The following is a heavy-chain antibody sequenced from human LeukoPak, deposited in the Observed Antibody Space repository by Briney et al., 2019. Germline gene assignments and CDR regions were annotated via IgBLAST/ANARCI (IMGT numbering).Heavy chain of an antibody. CDR1: GFTFSTFS. D-gene: IGHD6-25*01. V-gene: IGHV3-21*01. CDR3: ARALDNSSSRYQAFEY. CDR2: ISSSSSYI. Sequence: GGSLRLSCAASGFTFSTFSMNWVRQAPGKGLEWVSFISSSSSYIYYADSVKGRFTISRDNAKNSLYLQMNSLRAEDAAVYYCARALDNSSSRYQAFEYWGQGTLVTVSS. J-gene: IGHJ4*02.